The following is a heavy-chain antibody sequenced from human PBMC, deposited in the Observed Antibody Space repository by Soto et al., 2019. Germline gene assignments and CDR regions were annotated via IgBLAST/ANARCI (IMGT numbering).Heavy chain of an antibody. Sequence: QVQLVESGGGVVQPGRSLRLSCAASGFTFSSYGMHWVRQAPGKGLEWVAVIWYDGSNKYYADSVKGRFTISRDNSKNTLYLQMNILRAEDTAVYYCAIETYASQNPRYFDYWGQGTLGTVSS. CDR2: IWYDGSNK. CDR1: GFTFSSYG. D-gene: IGHD2-2*01. J-gene: IGHJ4*02. V-gene: IGHV3-33*01. CDR3: AIETYASQNPRYFDY.